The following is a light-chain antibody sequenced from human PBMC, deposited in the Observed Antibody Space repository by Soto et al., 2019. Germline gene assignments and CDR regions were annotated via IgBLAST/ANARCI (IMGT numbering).Light chain of an antibody. Sequence: EIVLTQSPGTLSLSPRERATLSCRASQSVSSGYLAWYQHKPGQAPRLLIYGVSSRAPGIPDRFSGSGSGKDFTLTISRLEPEDFAVYYFPQYAASPRTFGQGTQVEVK. J-gene: IGKJ1*01. CDR1: QSVSSGY. V-gene: IGKV3-20*01. CDR3: PQYAASPRT. CDR2: GVS.